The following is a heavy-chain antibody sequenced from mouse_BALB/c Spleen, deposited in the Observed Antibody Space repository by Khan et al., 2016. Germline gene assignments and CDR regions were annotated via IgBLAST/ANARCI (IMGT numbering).Heavy chain of an antibody. Sequence: QIQLVQSGPELKKPGTTVKISCKASGYTFTNYGMNWVKQAPGKGLKWMGWINTYSGESTYADDFKGRFAFSLETSANTAYLQINNLKNEDTATFFCARYRYYYGSSRYFDVWGAGTTVTGSS. CDR2: INTYSGES. V-gene: IGHV9-3-1*01. CDR1: GYTFTNYG. D-gene: IGHD1-1*01. J-gene: IGHJ1*01. CDR3: ARYRYYYGSSRYFDV.